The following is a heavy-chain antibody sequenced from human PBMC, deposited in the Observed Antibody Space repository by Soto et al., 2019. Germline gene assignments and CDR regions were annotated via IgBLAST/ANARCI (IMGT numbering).Heavy chain of an antibody. CDR3: ARSIAVAGNWFDP. V-gene: IGHV1-18*01. D-gene: IGHD6-19*01. Sequence: ASVTVSCQASGYTFSSYGISWVRQAPGQGLEWMGWISAYNGNTNYAQKLQGRVTMTTDTSTSTAYMELRSLRSDDTAVYYCARSIAVAGNWFDPWGQGTQVTVSS. J-gene: IGHJ5*02. CDR2: ISAYNGNT. CDR1: GYTFSSYG.